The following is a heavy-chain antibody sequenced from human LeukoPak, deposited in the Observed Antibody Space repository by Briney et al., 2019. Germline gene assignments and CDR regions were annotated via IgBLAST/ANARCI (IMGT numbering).Heavy chain of an antibody. CDR1: GYTFTSYG. CDR2: ISAYNGNT. D-gene: IGHD3-3*01. CDR3: ARCEWLLGLQTDP. Sequence: GASVKVSCKASGYTFTSYGISWVRQAPRQGLEWVGWISAYNGNTNYAQKLQGRVTMTTDTSTSRAYMELRSLRCDDAAVYYCARCEWLLGLQTDPWGQGTLVNASP. V-gene: IGHV1-18*01. J-gene: IGHJ5*02.